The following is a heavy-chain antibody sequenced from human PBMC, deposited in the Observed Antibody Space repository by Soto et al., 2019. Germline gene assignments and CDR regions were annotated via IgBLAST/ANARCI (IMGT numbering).Heavy chain of an antibody. CDR2: IWYDGSNK. V-gene: IGHV3-33*01. Sequence: QVQLVESGGGVVQPGRSLRLSCAASGFTFSSYGMHWVRQAPGKGLEWVAVIWYDGSNKYYADSVKGRFTISRDNSKNTLYLQRNSLRAEDTAVYYCARALPQTTVTTGYYYYYYGMDVWGQGTTVTVSS. D-gene: IGHD4-17*01. CDR1: GFTFSSYG. CDR3: ARALPQTTVTTGYYYYYYGMDV. J-gene: IGHJ6*02.